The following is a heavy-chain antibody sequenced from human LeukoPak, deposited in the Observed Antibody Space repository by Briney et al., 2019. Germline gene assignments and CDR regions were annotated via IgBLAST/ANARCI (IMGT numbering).Heavy chain of an antibody. D-gene: IGHD4-17*01. V-gene: IGHV3-7*01. Sequence: GGSLRLSCVGSGFTFSNFWMNWVRQALGKGLEWMASIKQDGSEKFYVDSVKGRFTISRDNAKNSLHLQMNSLRVEDTAVYYCARDMIGNYGDYPTAFDIWGQGTMVTVSS. J-gene: IGHJ3*02. CDR3: ARDMIGNYGDYPTAFDI. CDR1: GFTFSNFW. CDR2: IKQDGSEK.